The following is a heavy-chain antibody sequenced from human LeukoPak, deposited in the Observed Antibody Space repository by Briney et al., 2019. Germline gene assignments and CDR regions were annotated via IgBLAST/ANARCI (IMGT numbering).Heavy chain of an antibody. CDR1: GFIFSSYS. CDR3: ATTVAGYPDDYFDY. V-gene: IGHV3-21*01. D-gene: IGHD6-19*01. CDR2: VSSSSGYI. Sequence: GGSLRLSCAASGFIFSSYSMNWVRQAPGRGLEWISCVSSSSGYISYADSVKGRFTISRDNDKNSLYLQMNSLRAEDTAVYYCATTVAGYPDDYFDYWGQGALVTVPS. J-gene: IGHJ4*02.